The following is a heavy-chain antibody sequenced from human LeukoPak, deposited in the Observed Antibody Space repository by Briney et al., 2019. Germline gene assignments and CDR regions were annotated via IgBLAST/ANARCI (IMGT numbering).Heavy chain of an antibody. D-gene: IGHD3-22*01. J-gene: IGHJ1*01. CDR2: IYTSGST. Sequence: SQTLSLTCTVSGGSISSDSYYWSWIRQPAGKGLEWIGRIYTSGSTTYNPSLKSRLTISVDTSMNQFSLKLSSVTAADTAVYXXXXSSGYYFEYFHHWGQGTLVTVSS. V-gene: IGHV4-61*02. CDR1: GGSISSDSYY. CDR3: XXSSGYYFEYFHH.